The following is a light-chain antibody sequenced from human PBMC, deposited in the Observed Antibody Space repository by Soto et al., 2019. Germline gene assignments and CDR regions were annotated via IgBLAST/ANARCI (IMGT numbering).Light chain of an antibody. J-gene: IGLJ2*01. CDR1: SSNIGTNT. CDR3: AAWDLSLVV. Sequence: QSVLTQPPSASATLGQRVTSFCSGSSSNIGTNTVIWYQQLPGAAPKLLIYSDNQRPSGVPDRFSGSKSGTSASLAISGLQSEDEADYYCAAWDLSLVVFGGGTKLTVL. CDR2: SDN. V-gene: IGLV1-44*01.